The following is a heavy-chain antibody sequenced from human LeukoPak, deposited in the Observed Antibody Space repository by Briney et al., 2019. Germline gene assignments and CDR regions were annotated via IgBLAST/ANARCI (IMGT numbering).Heavy chain of an antibody. CDR2: IYSGGST. Sequence: PGGSLRLSCAASGFTVSSNYMSWVRQAPGKGLEWVSVIYSGGSTYYADSVKGRFTISRDNSKNTLYLQMNSLRAEDTAVYYCAREGYCSSTSCYADYYYGMDVWGQGTTVTVSS. CDR3: AREGYCSSTSCYADYYYGMDV. D-gene: IGHD2-2*01. CDR1: GFTVSSNY. V-gene: IGHV3-53*01. J-gene: IGHJ6*02.